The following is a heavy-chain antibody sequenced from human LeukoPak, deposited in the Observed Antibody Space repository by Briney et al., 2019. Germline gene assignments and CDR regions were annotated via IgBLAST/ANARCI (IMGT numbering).Heavy chain of an antibody. CDR2: IVVGSGNT. V-gene: IGHV1-58*02. Sequence: SVKVSCKASGFTFTSSAMQWVRQARGQRLEWIGWIVVGSGNTNYAQKFQERITITRDMSTSTAYMELSSLRSEDTAVYYCAAGWVCSGGSCYYYFDYWGQGTLVTVSS. D-gene: IGHD2-15*01. CDR3: AAGWVCSGGSCYYYFDY. J-gene: IGHJ4*02. CDR1: GFTFTSSA.